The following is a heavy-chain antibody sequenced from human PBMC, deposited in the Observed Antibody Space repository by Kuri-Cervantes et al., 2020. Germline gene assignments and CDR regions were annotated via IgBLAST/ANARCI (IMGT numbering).Heavy chain of an antibody. J-gene: IGHJ3*02. CDR3: AKFILGAFDI. CDR2: ISWNSGSI. D-gene: IGHD3-16*02. CDR1: GFTFSSYA. V-gene: IGHV3-9*01. Sequence: GGSLRLSCAASGFTFSSYAMSWVRQAPGKGLEWVSGISWNSGSIGYADSVKGRFTISRDNAKNSLYLQMNNLRAEDTALYYCAKFILGAFDIWGQGTMVTVSS.